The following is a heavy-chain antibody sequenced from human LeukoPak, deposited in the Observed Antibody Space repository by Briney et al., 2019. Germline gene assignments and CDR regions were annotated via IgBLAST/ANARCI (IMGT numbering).Heavy chain of an antibody. V-gene: IGHV3-74*01. CDR3: ARESYDSSGYYYGGGFDY. Sequence: GRSLRLSCAASGFIFSTYGIHWVRQAPGKGLVWVSRIYSDATYYADSVKGRFTISRDNAKNTLYLQMNSLRAEDTAVYYCARESYDSSGYYYGGGFDYWGQGTLVTVSS. CDR2: IYSDAT. D-gene: IGHD3-22*01. J-gene: IGHJ4*02. CDR1: GFIFSTYG.